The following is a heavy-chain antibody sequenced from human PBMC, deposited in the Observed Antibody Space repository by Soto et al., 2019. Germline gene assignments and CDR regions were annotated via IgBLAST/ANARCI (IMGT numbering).Heavy chain of an antibody. V-gene: IGHV4-59*01. Sequence: TVSGGSISGYYWIWIRQPPGKGLEWIGYIYYSGGTKYNTSLKSRVTISVDTSKNQFSLRLSSVTAADTAVYYCARDLGSGYDLAMDVWRQGTTVTVSS. D-gene: IGHD5-12*01. CDR2: IYYSGGT. CDR3: ARDLGSGYDLAMDV. CDR1: GGSISGYY. J-gene: IGHJ6*02.